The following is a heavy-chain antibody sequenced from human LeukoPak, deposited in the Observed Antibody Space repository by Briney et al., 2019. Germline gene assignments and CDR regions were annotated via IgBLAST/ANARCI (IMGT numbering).Heavy chain of an antibody. CDR2: IWYDGSNK. J-gene: IGHJ4*02. CDR1: GFTFSSYG. V-gene: IGHV3-33*01. Sequence: PGGSLRLSCAASGFTFSSYGMHWVRQAPGKGLEWVAVIWYDGSNKYYADSVKGRFTISRDNSKNTLYLQMNSLRAEDTAVYYCARGAMLYDILTGFDYWGQGTLVTVSS. D-gene: IGHD3-9*01. CDR3: ARGAMLYDILTGFDY.